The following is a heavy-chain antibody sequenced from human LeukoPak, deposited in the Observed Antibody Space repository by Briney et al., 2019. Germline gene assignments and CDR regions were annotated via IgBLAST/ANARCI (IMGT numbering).Heavy chain of an antibody. Sequence: SETLSLTCTVSGGSTSSYYWSWIRQPPGKGLEWIGYIYYSGSTNYNPSLKSRVTISVDTSKNQFSLKLSSVTAADTAVYYCARDGKAGYEYYYGMDVWGQGTTVTVSS. J-gene: IGHJ6*02. D-gene: IGHD3-9*01. V-gene: IGHV4-59*01. CDR1: GGSTSSYY. CDR2: IYYSGST. CDR3: ARDGKAGYEYYYGMDV.